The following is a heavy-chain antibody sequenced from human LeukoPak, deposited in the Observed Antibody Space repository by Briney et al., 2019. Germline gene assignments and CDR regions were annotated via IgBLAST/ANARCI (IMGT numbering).Heavy chain of an antibody. CDR3: ARALYYYDSSGPLQVNYNWFDP. D-gene: IGHD3-22*01. J-gene: IGHJ5*02. CDR2: IIPIFGTA. CDR1: GGTFSSYA. Sequence: SVKVSCKASGGTFSSYAISWVRQAPGQGLEWMGGIIPIFGTANYAQKFQGRVTITADESTSTAYMELSSLRSEDTAVYYCARALYYYDSSGPLQVNYNWFDPWGQGTLVTVSS. V-gene: IGHV1-69*13.